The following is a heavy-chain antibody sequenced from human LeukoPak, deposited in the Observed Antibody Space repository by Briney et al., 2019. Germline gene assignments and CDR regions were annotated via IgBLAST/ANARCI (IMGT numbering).Heavy chain of an antibody. Sequence: PSETLSLTCTVSGGSINTYYWSWIRQPPGKVLEWIGYIYYSGSTNYNPSLKSRVTISVDTYKNHFSLKLSSVTPADTAVYYCARGRDGYTFGYWGQGALVTVSS. J-gene: IGHJ4*02. CDR2: IYYSGST. CDR1: GGSINTYY. D-gene: IGHD5-24*01. V-gene: IGHV4-59*12. CDR3: ARGRDGYTFGY.